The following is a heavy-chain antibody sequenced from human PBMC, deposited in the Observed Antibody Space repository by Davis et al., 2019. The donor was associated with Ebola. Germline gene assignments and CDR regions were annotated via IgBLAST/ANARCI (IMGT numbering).Heavy chain of an antibody. Sequence: MPSETLSLTCAVSGDSISSSNWWSWVRQPPGKGLEWIGEISQSGSTNYNPSLKSRVTISVDTSKNQFSLKLSSVTAADTAVYYCARGRGTILYSSSSKNDYWGQGTLVTVSS. D-gene: IGHD6-6*01. J-gene: IGHJ4*02. CDR3: ARGRGTILYSSSSKNDY. CDR1: GDSISSSNW. CDR2: ISQSGST. V-gene: IGHV4-4*02.